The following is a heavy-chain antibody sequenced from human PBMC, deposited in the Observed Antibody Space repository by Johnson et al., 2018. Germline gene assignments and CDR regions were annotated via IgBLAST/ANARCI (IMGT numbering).Heavy chain of an antibody. Sequence: VQLVESGGGLVQPGGSLRLSCAASGFTFPRYAMTWVRQARGKGLEWVSSISSSGGSTYYADSVKGRFTISRDNSKNTLSLQMSSLRAEDTSVYYCAKDPPLVLGEDAFDVGGQGTMVTVSS. J-gene: IGHJ3*01. V-gene: IGHV3-23*04. CDR2: ISSSGGST. CDR3: AKDPPLVLGEDAFDV. D-gene: IGHD5/OR15-5a*01. CDR1: GFTFPRYA.